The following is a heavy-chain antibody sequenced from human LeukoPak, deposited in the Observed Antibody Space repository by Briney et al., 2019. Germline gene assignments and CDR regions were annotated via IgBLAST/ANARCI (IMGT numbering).Heavy chain of an antibody. CDR2: ISVWINYR. Sequence: GSLRLSCAALGYTFRYFSVNWVRQAPGKGLEWVSFISVWINYRYYADSVRGRFTISRDDAMDSLFLQMNSLRAEDTAVYFCVRLKRNSNRSGYYYYYDYWGQGTLVTVSS. D-gene: IGHD3-22*01. V-gene: IGHV3-21*01. CDR3: VRLKRNSNRSGYYYYYDY. J-gene: IGHJ4*02. CDR1: GYTFRYFS.